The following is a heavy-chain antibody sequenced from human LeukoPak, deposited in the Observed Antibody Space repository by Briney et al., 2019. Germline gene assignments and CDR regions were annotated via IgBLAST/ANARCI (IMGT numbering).Heavy chain of an antibody. CDR2: ISNGGGTA. D-gene: IGHD2-2*01. V-gene: IGHV3-23*01. J-gene: IGHJ4*02. CDR3: AARPLMPPRFDY. Sequence: PGGSLRLSCAASGFTFSSYAMNWVRQAPGKGLEWVSAISNGGGTAYYAESVKGRFTISRDNSKSTLYLQMNSLRAEDTAIYYCAARPLMPPRFDYWGQGTLVTVSS. CDR1: GFTFSSYA.